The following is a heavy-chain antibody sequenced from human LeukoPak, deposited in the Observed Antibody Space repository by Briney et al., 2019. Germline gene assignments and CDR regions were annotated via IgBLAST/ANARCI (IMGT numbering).Heavy chain of an antibody. CDR2: INPNSGGT. Sequence: ASVKVSCKASGYTFTGYYMHWVGQAPGQGLEWMGWINPNSGGTNYAQKFQGRVTMTRDTSISTAYMELSRLRSDDTAVYYCARDHYGSGSYSFLVGYWGQGTLVTVSS. J-gene: IGHJ4*02. D-gene: IGHD3-10*01. CDR1: GYTFTGYY. CDR3: ARDHYGSGSYSFLVGY. V-gene: IGHV1-2*02.